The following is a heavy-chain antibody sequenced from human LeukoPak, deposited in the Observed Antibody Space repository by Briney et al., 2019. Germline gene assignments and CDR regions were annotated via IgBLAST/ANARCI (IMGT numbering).Heavy chain of an antibody. CDR2: ISGSGGST. CDR3: ASHVLLWFGELFGPGY. J-gene: IGHJ4*02. Sequence: GGSLRLSWAASGCTFSSYAMSWVRQAPEKGLEWVSAISGSGGSTYYADSVKGRFTISRDNSKNTLYLQMNSLRAEDTAVYYCASHVLLWFGELFGPGYWGQGTLVTVSS. D-gene: IGHD3-10*01. V-gene: IGHV3-23*01. CDR1: GCTFSSYA.